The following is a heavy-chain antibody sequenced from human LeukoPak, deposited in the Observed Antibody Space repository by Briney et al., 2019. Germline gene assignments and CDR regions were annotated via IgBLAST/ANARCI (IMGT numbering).Heavy chain of an antibody. CDR2: IYYSGST. V-gene: IGHV4-59*01. D-gene: IGHD2/OR15-2a*01. Sequence: PSETLALTCTASGGSISSYYWSWIRQPPGKGLEWIGYIYYSGSTSYNPSLKSRLTMSVDTSKNQFSLKLSSVTAADTAVYYCARVPYSTTVFDTWGQGTLVTVSS. J-gene: IGHJ5*02. CDR1: GGSISSYY. CDR3: ARVPYSTTVFDT.